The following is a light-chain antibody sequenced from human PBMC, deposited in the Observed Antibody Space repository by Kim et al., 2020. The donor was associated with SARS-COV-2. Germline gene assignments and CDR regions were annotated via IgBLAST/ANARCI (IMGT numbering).Light chain of an antibody. CDR3: QSYDSSLSGWV. CDR1: RSNIGAGYD. Sequence: QRVTIACTGSRSNIGAGYDVHWYQQLPGTAPKLLIYGNSNRPSGVPDRFSGSKSGTSASLAITGLQAEDEADYYCQSYDSSLSGWVFGGGTQLTVL. CDR2: GNS. J-gene: IGLJ3*02. V-gene: IGLV1-40*01.